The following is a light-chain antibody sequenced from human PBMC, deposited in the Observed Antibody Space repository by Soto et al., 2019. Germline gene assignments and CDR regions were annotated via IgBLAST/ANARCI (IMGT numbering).Light chain of an antibody. CDR3: QQYQIDWT. V-gene: IGKV3-15*01. CDR2: GAS. CDR1: QSVSSN. J-gene: IGKJ1*01. Sequence: EIVMTQSPATLSVSPGERSTLSCRASQSVSSNLAWYQQKPGQAPRLLIYGASTRATGIPARFSGSGSGTEFTLTISSLQSEDFATYYCQQYQIDWTFGQGTKVDIK.